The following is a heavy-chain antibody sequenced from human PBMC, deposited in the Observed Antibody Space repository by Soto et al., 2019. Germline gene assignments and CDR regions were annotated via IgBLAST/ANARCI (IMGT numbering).Heavy chain of an antibody. J-gene: IGHJ4*02. CDR2: IYWDDDK. CDR3: AHRHGFSMRFEY. Sequence: SGPTLVHPTQTLTLTCTSSWFSHSTYGVVVSWFRQPPGKALEWLALIYWDDDKRYSPSLETRLTITKDTSKNHVVLTMTNMDPVDICTYYCAHRHGFSMRFEYWGQGALVTGS. V-gene: IGHV2-5*02. CDR1: WFSHSTYGVV. D-gene: IGHD3-22*01.